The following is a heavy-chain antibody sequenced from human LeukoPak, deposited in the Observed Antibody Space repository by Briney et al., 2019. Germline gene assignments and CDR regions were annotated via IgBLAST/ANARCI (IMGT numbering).Heavy chain of an antibody. J-gene: IGHJ4*02. CDR2: ISYDGSNK. CDR1: GFTFSSYA. D-gene: IGHD5-12*01. V-gene: IGHV3-30-3*02. Sequence: GRSLRLSCAASGFTFSSYAMHWVRQAPGKGLEWVAVISYDGSNKYYADSVKGRFTISRDNSKNTLYLQMNSLRAEDTAVYYCARSVANLDYWGQGTLVTVSS. CDR3: ARSVANLDY.